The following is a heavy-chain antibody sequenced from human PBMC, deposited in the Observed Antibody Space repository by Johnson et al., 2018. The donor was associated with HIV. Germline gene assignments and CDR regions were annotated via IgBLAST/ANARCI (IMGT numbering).Heavy chain of an antibody. J-gene: IGHJ3*01. V-gene: IGHV3-64*01. CDR3: ARELKLGYNAFDF. CDR1: GFTFSSYA. CDR2: ISSNGGST. Sequence: VQLVESGGGLVQPGGSLRLSCAASGFTFSSYAMHWVRQAPGKGLEYVSAISSNGGSTYYANSVKGRLTISIDNAENSLYLQMNRLRAEDTAVYYCARELKLGYNAFDFWGQGTMVTVSS. D-gene: IGHD7-27*01.